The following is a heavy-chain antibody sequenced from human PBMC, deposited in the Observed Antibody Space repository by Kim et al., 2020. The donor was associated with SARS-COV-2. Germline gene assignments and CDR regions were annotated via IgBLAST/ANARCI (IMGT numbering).Heavy chain of an antibody. J-gene: IGHJ4*02. CDR1: GYTFTSYY. CDR3: ARDTPHGGGWYGRDEGIGFDY. D-gene: IGHD6-19*01. Sequence: ASVKVSCKASGYTFTSYYMHWVRQAPGQGLEWMGIINPSCGSTSYAQKFQGRVTMTRDTCTSTVYMELSSLRSEDTAVYYCARDTPHGGGWYGRDEGIGFDYGGQGTLVTVSS. V-gene: IGHV1-46*01. CDR2: INPSCGST.